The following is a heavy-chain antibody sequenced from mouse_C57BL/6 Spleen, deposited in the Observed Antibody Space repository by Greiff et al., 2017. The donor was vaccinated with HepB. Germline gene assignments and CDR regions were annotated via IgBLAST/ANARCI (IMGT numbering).Heavy chain of an antibody. CDR3: TRASDGYRYFDV. V-gene: IGHV1-5*01. CDR1: GYTFTSYW. J-gene: IGHJ1*03. CDR2: IYPGNSDT. D-gene: IGHD2-3*01. Sequence: VQLQQSGTVLARPGASVKMSCKPSGYTFTSYWMHWVKQRPGQGLEWIGAIYPGNSDTSYNQKFKGKAKLTAVTSASTAYMELSSLTNEDSAVYYCTRASDGYRYFDVWGTGTTVTVSS.